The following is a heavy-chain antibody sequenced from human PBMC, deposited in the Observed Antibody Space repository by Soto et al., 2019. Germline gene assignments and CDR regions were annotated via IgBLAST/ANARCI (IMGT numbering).Heavy chain of an antibody. D-gene: IGHD5-18*01. V-gene: IGHV3-7*01. Sequence: PGGSLRLSCVISGFTFSKYWMTWVRQAPGKGLEWVANIKEDGSEKYYVDSVKGRFTISRDNAKNSLYLQMNSLRAEDTAVYYCARDFGAMVISFVDYWGQGTLVTAPQ. CDR1: GFTFSKYW. J-gene: IGHJ4*02. CDR2: IKEDGSEK. CDR3: ARDFGAMVISFVDY.